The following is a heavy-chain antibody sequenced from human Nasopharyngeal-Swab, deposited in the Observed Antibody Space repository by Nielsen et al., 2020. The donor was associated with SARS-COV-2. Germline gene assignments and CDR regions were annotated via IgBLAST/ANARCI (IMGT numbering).Heavy chain of an antibody. Sequence: GGSLRLSCAASGFTFINYAMSWVRQPPGKGLEWISLISGNGGETFYGDSVKGRFTISRENSKNIMYLQMNSLRAEDTAVYYCANRRGSSWHPYCFDYWGQGTLVTVSS. CDR1: GFTFINYA. V-gene: IGHV3-23*01. D-gene: IGHD6-13*01. CDR3: ANRRGSSWHPYCFDY. J-gene: IGHJ4*02. CDR2: ISGNGGET.